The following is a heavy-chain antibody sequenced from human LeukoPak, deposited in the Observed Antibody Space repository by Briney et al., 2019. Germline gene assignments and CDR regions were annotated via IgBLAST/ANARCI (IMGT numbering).Heavy chain of an antibody. D-gene: IGHD5-12*01. Sequence: GGSLRLSCAASGFTFSSHAMSWVRQAPGKGLEWVSAISGSGGSTYYADSVKGRFTISRDNSKNTLYLQMNSLRAEDTAVYYCATGIMVATVDYWGQGTLVTVSS. J-gene: IGHJ4*02. V-gene: IGHV3-23*01. CDR2: ISGSGGST. CDR1: GFTFSSHA. CDR3: ATGIMVATVDY.